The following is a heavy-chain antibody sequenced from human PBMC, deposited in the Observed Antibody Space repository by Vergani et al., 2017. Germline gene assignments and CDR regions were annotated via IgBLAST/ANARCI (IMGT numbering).Heavy chain of an antibody. CDR1: GYPFTSYY. D-gene: IGHD4-17*01. Sequence: QVQLVQSGAEVKKPGASVKVSCKASGYPFTSYYMHWVRQAPGQGLEWMGIINPSGGSTSYAQKFQGRVTMTRDTSTSTVYMELSSLRSEDTAVYYCARDLAYVPPNDYGDDYYGMDVWGQGTTVTVSS. CDR2: INPSGGST. V-gene: IGHV1-46*03. J-gene: IGHJ6*02. CDR3: ARDLAYVPPNDYGDDYYGMDV.